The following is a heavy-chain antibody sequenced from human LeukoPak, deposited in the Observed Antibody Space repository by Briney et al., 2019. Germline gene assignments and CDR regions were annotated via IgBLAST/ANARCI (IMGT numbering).Heavy chain of an antibody. CDR2: MNPNRGNT. Sequence: GASVKVSCKASGYTFTSYDINWVRQATGQGLEWMGWMNPNRGNTGYAQKFQGRVTITRNTSISTAYMELSRLRSEDTAVYYCARYRDFWSGYPDAFDIWGQGTMVTVSS. J-gene: IGHJ3*02. V-gene: IGHV1-8*03. D-gene: IGHD3-3*01. CDR3: ARYRDFWSGYPDAFDI. CDR1: GYTFTSYD.